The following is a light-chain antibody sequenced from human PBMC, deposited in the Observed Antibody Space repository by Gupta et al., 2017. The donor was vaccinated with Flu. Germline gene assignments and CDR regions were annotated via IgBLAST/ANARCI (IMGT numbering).Light chain of an antibody. CDR2: KAS. V-gene: IGKV1-5*03. J-gene: IGKJ1*01. CDR1: QTIDSW. Sequence: DIQLTQSPSTLSASVGDRVTITCRASQTIDSWLAWYQKKPGRAPKSLIYKASSLETGVPSRFSGSRSGTEFSLTISSLQPDDFATYYCQQYRSSPWTFGQGTKVEIK. CDR3: QQYRSSPWT.